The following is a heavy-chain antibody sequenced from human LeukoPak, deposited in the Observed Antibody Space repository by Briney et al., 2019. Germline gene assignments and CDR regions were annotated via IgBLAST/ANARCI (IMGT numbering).Heavy chain of an antibody. Sequence: SETLSLTCTVSGGSISSYYWSWIRQPPGKGLEWIGYIYYSGSTYYNPSLKSRVTISVDTSKNQFSLKLSSVTAADTAVYYCARKVQLPSYYYYMDVWGKGTTVTVSS. CDR3: ARKVQLPSYYYYMDV. D-gene: IGHD2-2*01. CDR1: GGSISSYY. CDR2: IYYSGST. J-gene: IGHJ6*03. V-gene: IGHV4-30-4*08.